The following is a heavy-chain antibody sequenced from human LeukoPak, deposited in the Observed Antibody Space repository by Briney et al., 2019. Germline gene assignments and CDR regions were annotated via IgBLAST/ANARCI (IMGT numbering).Heavy chain of an antibody. V-gene: IGHV4-39*07. CDR2: INHSGST. J-gene: IGHJ6*03. D-gene: IGHD2-2*02. CDR1: GGSISSSGYY. Sequence: SETLSLTCTVSGGSISSSGYYWSWIRQPPGKGLEWIGEINHSGSTNYNPSLKSRVTISVDTSKNQFSLKLSSVTAADTAVYYCARGRGYCSSTSCYKYYYYMDVWGKGTTVTVSS. CDR3: ARGRGYCSSTSCYKYYYYMDV.